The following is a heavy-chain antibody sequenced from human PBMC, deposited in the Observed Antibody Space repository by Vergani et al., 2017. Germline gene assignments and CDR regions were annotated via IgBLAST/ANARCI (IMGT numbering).Heavy chain of an antibody. CDR3: ASGFGGYSGYDSYYFDY. Sequence: EVQLVQSGAEVKKPGESLRISCKGSGYSFTSYWISWVRQMPGKGLEWMGRIDPSDSYTNYSPSFQGHVTISADKSISTAYLQWSSLKASDTAMYYCASGFGGYSGYDSYYFDYWGQGTLVTVSS. CDR2: IDPSDSYT. D-gene: IGHD5-12*01. V-gene: IGHV5-10-1*03. CDR1: GYSFTSYW. J-gene: IGHJ4*02.